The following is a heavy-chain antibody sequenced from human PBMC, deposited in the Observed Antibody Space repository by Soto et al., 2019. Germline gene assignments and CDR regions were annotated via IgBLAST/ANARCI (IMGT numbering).Heavy chain of an antibody. CDR1: GASVSSHANY. V-gene: IGHV4-61*08. Sequence: QVQLQESGPGLVRPSETLSLTCVVSGASVSSHANYWTWIRQPPGKGLEWIGYLYYTSLTNYSPSLKSRVTISADTSNNLYSLNLSSVTAADTAMYSCARVSRDAFDIWGQGAMVIVSS. J-gene: IGHJ3*02. CDR3: ARVSRDAFDI. CDR2: LYYTSLT.